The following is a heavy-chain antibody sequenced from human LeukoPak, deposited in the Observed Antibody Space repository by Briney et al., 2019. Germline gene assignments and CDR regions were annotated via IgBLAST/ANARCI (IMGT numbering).Heavy chain of an antibody. J-gene: IGHJ4*02. CDR2: IYYSGST. CDR1: GGSISSYY. V-gene: IGHV4-59*01. CDR3: ARNKGSYAFFDY. D-gene: IGHD1-26*01. Sequence: SETLSLTCTVSGGSISSYYWSWIRQPPGKGLEWIGYIYYSGSTNYNPSLKSRVTISVDTSKNRFSLKLSSVTAADTAVYYCARNKGSYAFFDYWGQGTLVTVSS.